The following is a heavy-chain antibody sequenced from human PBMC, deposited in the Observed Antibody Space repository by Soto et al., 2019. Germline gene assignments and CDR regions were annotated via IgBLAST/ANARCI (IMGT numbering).Heavy chain of an antibody. J-gene: IGHJ6*02. V-gene: IGHV1-46*01. Sequence: ASVKVSCKASGFSFSDYFMHWVRQAPGQGLEWMGIINPSGDSRNYAQKFQGRVTITRDTSTSTVYMDLSSLRYEDTAVYYCARVEYILTGYYAYVMDVWGQGTTVTVSS. D-gene: IGHD3-9*01. CDR1: GFSFSDYF. CDR2: INPSGDSR. CDR3: ARVEYILTGYYAYVMDV.